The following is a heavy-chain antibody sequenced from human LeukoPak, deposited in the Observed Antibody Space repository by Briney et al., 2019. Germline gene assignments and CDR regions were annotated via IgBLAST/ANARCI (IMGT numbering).Heavy chain of an antibody. V-gene: IGHV1-2*02. J-gene: IGHJ5*02. CDR2: TNLNSGGA. D-gene: IGHD2-15*01. CDR3: ARESAYIVVVVAATVNWFDP. Sequence: AASVKVSCKASGYTFTGYYIHWVRQAPGQGLEWMGWTNLNSGGAHFAQKFQGRVTMTRDTSISTAYMELSRLRSDDTAVYYCARESAYIVVVVAATVNWFDPWGQGTLVTVSS. CDR1: GYTFTGYY.